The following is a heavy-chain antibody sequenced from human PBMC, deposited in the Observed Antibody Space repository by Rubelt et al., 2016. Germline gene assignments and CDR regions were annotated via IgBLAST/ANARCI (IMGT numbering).Heavy chain of an antibody. D-gene: IGHD5-18*01. V-gene: IGHV4-39*01. CDR2: IFSSGST. Sequence: QLQLQESGPGLVKPSETLSLTCTVSGGSISSSSYYWGWIRQPPGKGLEWIGSIFSSGSTYYSPSLKSRVTISVDTAKNQYARRLKSVTAADTAVYYCARHPTALDIYYFDYWGQGTLVTVSS. CDR3: ARHPTALDIYYFDY. J-gene: IGHJ4*02. CDR1: GGSISSSSYY.